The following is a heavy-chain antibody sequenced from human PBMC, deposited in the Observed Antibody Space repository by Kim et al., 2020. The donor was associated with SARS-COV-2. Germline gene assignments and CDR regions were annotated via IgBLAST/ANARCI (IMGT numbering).Heavy chain of an antibody. V-gene: IGHV1-2*02. Sequence: TFQGRVTMTRDTSISTAYMELSRLRSDDTAVYYCARAGLELRYYYYGMDVWGQGTTVTVSS. D-gene: IGHD1-7*01. CDR3: ARAGLELRYYYYGMDV. J-gene: IGHJ6*02.